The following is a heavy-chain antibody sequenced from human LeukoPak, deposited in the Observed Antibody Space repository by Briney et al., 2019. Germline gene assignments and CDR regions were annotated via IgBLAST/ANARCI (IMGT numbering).Heavy chain of an antibody. J-gene: IGHJ4*02. CDR3: ASSEVRAFDY. Sequence: QPGGSLRLSCAASGFTFSDYSVSWIRQAPGKGLEWVSYISSSGSTIYYADSAKGRFTISRDNAKNSLYLQMNSLRAEDTAVYYCASSEVRAFDYWGQGTLVTVSS. CDR1: GFTFSDYS. D-gene: IGHD6-25*01. V-gene: IGHV3-11*01. CDR2: ISSSGSTI.